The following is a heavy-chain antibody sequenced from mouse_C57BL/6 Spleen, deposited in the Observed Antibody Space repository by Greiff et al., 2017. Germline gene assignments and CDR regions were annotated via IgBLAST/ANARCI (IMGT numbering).Heavy chain of an antibody. V-gene: IGHV1-80*01. D-gene: IGHD2-3*01. CDR3: ARRYDGYYDAMDY. J-gene: IGHJ4*01. CDR1: GYAFSSYW. CDR2: IYPGDGDT. Sequence: PLQQSGAELVKPGASVKISCKASGYAFSSYWMNWVKQRPGKGLEWIGQIYPGDGDTNYNGKFKGKATLTADKSSSTAYMQLSSLTSEDSAVYFCARRYDGYYDAMDYWGQGTSVTVSS.